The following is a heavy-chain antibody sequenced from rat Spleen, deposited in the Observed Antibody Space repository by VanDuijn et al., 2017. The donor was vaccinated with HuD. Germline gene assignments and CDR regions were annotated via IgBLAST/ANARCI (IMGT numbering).Heavy chain of an antibody. D-gene: IGHD1-11*01. CDR1: GINFSDFD. Sequence: EVQLVESGGGLVQPGRPLKISCTDSGINFSDFDMAWVRQAPTRGLEWIASISTGGDNTYYRDSVKGRFTISRDDAKNTQYLQMDSLRSEDTATYYCATGGGYLDYWGQGVMVTVSS. V-gene: IGHV5S13*01. CDR2: ISTGGDNT. J-gene: IGHJ2*01. CDR3: ATGGGYLDY.